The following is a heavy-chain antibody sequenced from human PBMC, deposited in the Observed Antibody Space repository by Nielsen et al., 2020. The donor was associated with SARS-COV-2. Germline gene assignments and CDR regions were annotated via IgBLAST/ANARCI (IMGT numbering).Heavy chain of an antibody. CDR3: APLDLYGGYVGY. Sequence: GGSLRLSCAASGFTFDDYALHWVRQAPGKGLEWVSGISWNSGSIGYADSVKGRFTISRDNAKNSLYLQMNSLRAEDTALYYCAPLDLYGGYVGYWGQGTLVTVSS. CDR1: GFTFDDYA. D-gene: IGHD5-12*01. J-gene: IGHJ4*02. V-gene: IGHV3-9*01. CDR2: ISWNSGSI.